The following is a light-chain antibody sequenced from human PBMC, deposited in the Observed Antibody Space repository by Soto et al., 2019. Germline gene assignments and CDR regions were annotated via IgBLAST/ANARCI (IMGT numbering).Light chain of an antibody. CDR2: DTN. Sequence: QSVLTQPPSVSAAPGQQVTISCSGETSNIGNNYVSWYQQLPGTAPKLLIYDTNNRPSGIPDRFSGSKSDTSATLGITGLQTGDEAVYYCGAWDSSLSGVLFGGGTKLTVL. CDR1: TSNIGNNY. J-gene: IGLJ2*01. V-gene: IGLV1-51*01. CDR3: GAWDSSLSGVL.